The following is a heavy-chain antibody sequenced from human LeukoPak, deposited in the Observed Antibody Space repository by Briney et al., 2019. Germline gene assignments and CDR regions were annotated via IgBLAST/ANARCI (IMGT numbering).Heavy chain of an antibody. V-gene: IGHV1-69*06. D-gene: IGHD3-22*01. CDR1: GGTFSSNA. J-gene: IGHJ4*02. CDR2: IIPIFGTA. CDR3: ARGVGADSSGYYYPYYFDY. Sequence: ASVKVSCKASGGTFSSNAISWVRQAPGQGLEWMGGIIPIFGTANYAQKFQGRVTITADKSTSTAYMELSSLRSEDTAVYYCARGVGADSSGYYYPYYFDYWGQGTLVTVSS.